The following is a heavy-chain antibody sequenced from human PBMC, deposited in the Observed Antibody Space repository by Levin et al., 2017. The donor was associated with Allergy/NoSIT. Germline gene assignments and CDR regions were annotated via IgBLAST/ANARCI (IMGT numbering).Heavy chain of an antibody. J-gene: IGHJ3*02. CDR3: ARLSITEAFDI. V-gene: IGHV3-21*01. CDR1: GFTFSSYS. D-gene: IGHD3-10*01. CDR2: ISTSSNYI. Sequence: GGSLRLSCAASGFTFSSYSMNWVRQAPGKGLEWVSSISTSSNYIYYADSMKGRFTISRDNAKNSLYLQMNSLRAEDTAVYYCARLSITEAFDIWGQWTMVTVSS.